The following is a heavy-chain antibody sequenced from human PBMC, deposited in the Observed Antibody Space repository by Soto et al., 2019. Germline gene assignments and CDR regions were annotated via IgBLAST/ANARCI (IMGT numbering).Heavy chain of an antibody. CDR3: ARQARYYDFWSGSSYFDY. CDR2: INHSGST. J-gene: IGHJ4*02. CDR1: GGSFSGYY. V-gene: IGHV4-34*01. D-gene: IGHD3-3*01. Sequence: SETLSLTCAVYGGSFSGYYWSWIRQPPGKGLEWIGEINHSGSTNYNPSLKSRVTISVDTSKNQFSLKLSSVTAADTAVYYCARQARYYDFWSGSSYFDYWGQGTLVT.